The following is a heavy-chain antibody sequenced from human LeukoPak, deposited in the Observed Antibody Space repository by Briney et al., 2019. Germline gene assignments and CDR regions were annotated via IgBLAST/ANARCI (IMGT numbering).Heavy chain of an antibody. V-gene: IGHV4-34*01. CDR1: IDSFSNYH. D-gene: IGHD3-10*01. Sequence: SETLSLTCAVYIDSFSNYHWNWIRQTPAKGMEWIGEVNESGGTNISPSLRSRVTISVDTSKNQFSLKLSSVTAADTAVYYCARRVYYGSGSYYWNYYFDYWGQGTLVTVSS. J-gene: IGHJ4*02. CDR2: VNESGGT. CDR3: ARRVYYGSGSYYWNYYFDY.